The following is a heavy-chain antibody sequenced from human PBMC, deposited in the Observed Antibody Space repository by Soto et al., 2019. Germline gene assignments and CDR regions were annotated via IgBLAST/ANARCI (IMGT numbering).Heavy chain of an antibody. J-gene: IGHJ4*02. Sequence: QVQLVQSGAEVKKPGSSVKVSCKASGGTFSSYAISWVRQAPGQGLEWMGGIIPIFGTANYAQKFQGRVTITADKSNNTAYMGVKSPRSGEKGVDFRAGGGGYYYDSRYWGQGTLVTVSS. V-gene: IGHV1-69*06. D-gene: IGHD3-22*01. CDR1: GGTFSSYA. CDR3: AGGGGYYYDSRY. CDR2: IIPIFGTA.